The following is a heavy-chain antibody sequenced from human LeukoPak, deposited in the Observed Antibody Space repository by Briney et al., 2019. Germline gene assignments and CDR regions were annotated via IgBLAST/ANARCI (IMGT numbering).Heavy chain of an antibody. Sequence: SETLSLTCTVSGGSISSGDYYWSWIRQPPGKGLEWIGYIYYSGSTYYNPSLKSRVTISVDTSKNQFSLKLSSVTAADTAVYYCARGRNDYGDYQPLLGYYFDYWGQGTLVTVSP. J-gene: IGHJ4*02. CDR3: ARGRNDYGDYQPLLGYYFDY. D-gene: IGHD4-17*01. V-gene: IGHV4-30-4*01. CDR1: GGSISSGDYY. CDR2: IYYSGST.